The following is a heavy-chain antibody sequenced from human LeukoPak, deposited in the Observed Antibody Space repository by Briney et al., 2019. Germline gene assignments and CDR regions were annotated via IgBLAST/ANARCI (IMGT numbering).Heavy chain of an antibody. CDR2: INPNSGGT. CDR1: GYTFTDYY. Sequence: GASVKVSCKASGYTFTDYYMHWVRQAPGQGLEWLGWINPNSGGTNYAQKFQGRVTITADESTSTAYMELSSLRSEDTAVYYCAGREYGSGSYQYFDYWGQGTLVTVSS. J-gene: IGHJ4*02. V-gene: IGHV1-2*02. CDR3: AGREYGSGSYQYFDY. D-gene: IGHD3-10*01.